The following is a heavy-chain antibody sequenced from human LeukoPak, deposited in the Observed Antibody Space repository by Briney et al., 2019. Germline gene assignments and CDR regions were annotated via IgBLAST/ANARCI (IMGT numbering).Heavy chain of an antibody. CDR1: GGTFSSYA. J-gene: IGHJ6*03. CDR3: ASASSAAGYYYYYYMDV. D-gene: IGHD6-19*01. CDR2: IIPIFGTA. V-gene: IGHV1-69*06. Sequence: GSSVKVSCKASGGTFSSYAISWVRQAPGQGLEWMGGIIPIFGTANYAQKFQGRVTITADKSTSTAYMELSSLRSEDTAVYYCASASSAAGYYYYYYMDVWGKGTTVTVSS.